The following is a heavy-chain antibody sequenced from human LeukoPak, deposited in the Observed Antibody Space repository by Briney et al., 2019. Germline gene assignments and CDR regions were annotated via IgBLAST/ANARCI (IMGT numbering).Heavy chain of an antibody. CDR1: GGTFSSYA. CDR2: IIPIFGTA. Sequence: SVKVSCKASGGTFSSYAISWVRQAPGQGLEWMGGIIPIFGTANYAQKFQGRVTITADESTSTAYMELSSLRSEDTAVYYCARGLYSSSWYTAPFDYWGQGTLVTVSS. V-gene: IGHV1-69*13. D-gene: IGHD6-13*01. CDR3: ARGLYSSSWYTAPFDY. J-gene: IGHJ4*02.